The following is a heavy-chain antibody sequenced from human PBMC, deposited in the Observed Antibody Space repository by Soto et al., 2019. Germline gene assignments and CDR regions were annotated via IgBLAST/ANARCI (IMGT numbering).Heavy chain of an antibody. CDR1: GGSISSGGYS. Sequence: QLQLQESGSGLVKPSQTLSLTCAVSGGSISSGGYSWSWIRQPPGKGLEWIGYIYHSGSTYYNPSLKSRVTISVDRSKNQFSLKLSSVTAADTAVYYCARSFGVTTSRGRGYFDYWGQGTLVTVSS. D-gene: IGHD4-17*01. V-gene: IGHV4-30-2*01. J-gene: IGHJ4*02. CDR2: IYHSGST. CDR3: ARSFGVTTSRGRGYFDY.